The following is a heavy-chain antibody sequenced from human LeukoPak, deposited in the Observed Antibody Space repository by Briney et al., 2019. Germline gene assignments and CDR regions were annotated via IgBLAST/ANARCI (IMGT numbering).Heavy chain of an antibody. J-gene: IGHJ5*02. CDR3: ARVGVYSSGWYGTPGNWFDP. D-gene: IGHD6-19*01. V-gene: IGHV1-2*02. CDR1: GYTFTGYY. CDR2: INPNSGGT. Sequence: ASVKVSCKASGYTFTGYYVHWVRQAPGQGLEWMGWINPNSGGTNYAQKFQGRVTMTRDTSISTAYMELGRLRSDDTAVYYCARVGVYSSGWYGTPGNWFDPWGQGTLVTVSS.